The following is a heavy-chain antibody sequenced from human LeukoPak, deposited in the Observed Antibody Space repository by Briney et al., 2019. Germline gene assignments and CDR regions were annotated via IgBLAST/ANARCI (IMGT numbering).Heavy chain of an antibody. CDR1: GGSFSGYY. CDR3: AREVPAARAYYYYMDV. J-gene: IGHJ6*03. V-gene: IGHV4-34*01. Sequence: SETLSLTCAVYGGSFSGYYWSWIRQPPGKGLEWIGEINHSGSTNYNPSLKSRVTISVDTSKNQFSLKLSSVTAADTAVYYCAREVPAARAYYYYMDVWGKGTTVTVSS. D-gene: IGHD2-2*01. CDR2: INHSGST.